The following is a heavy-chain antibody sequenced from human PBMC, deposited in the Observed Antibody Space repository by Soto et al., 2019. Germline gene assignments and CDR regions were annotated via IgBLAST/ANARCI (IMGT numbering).Heavy chain of an antibody. J-gene: IGHJ4*02. CDR3: ARDKITGLFDY. V-gene: IGHV4-34*01. CDR2: INHSGST. CDR1: GGSFSGYY. D-gene: IGHD2-8*02. Sequence: SETLSLTCAVYGGSFSGYYWTWIRQPPGTGLEWIGGINHSGSTNYNPSLKSRVTISVDTSKNQFSLKLTSVTVADTAVYYCARDKITGLFDYWGQGTLVTVSS.